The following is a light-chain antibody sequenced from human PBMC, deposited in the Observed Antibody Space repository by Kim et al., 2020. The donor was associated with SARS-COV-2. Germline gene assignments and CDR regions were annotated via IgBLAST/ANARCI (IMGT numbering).Light chain of an antibody. CDR2: LNSDGSH. J-gene: IGLJ3*02. Sequence: QAVLTQAPSASASLGASVKLTCTLSSGHSSYAIAWHQQQPEKGPRYLMKLNSDGSHSKGDGTPDRFSGSSSGAERYLTISSLQSEDEADYYCQTWGIGWVFGGGTQLTVL. CDR1: SGHSSYA. CDR3: QTWGIGWV. V-gene: IGLV4-69*01.